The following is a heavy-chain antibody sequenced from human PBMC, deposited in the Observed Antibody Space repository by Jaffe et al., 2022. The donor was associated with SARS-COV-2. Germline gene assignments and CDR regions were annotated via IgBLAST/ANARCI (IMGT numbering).Heavy chain of an antibody. D-gene: IGHD6-19*01. Sequence: QVQLVESGGGVVQPGRSLRLSCAASGFTFSSYGMHWVRQAPGKGLEWVAVISYDGSNKYYADSVKGRFTISRDNSKNTLYLQMNSLRAEDTAVYYCAKERQWLVPPHPDAFDIWGQGTMVTVSS. V-gene: IGHV3-30*18. J-gene: IGHJ3*02. CDR2: ISYDGSNK. CDR3: AKERQWLVPPHPDAFDI. CDR1: GFTFSSYG.